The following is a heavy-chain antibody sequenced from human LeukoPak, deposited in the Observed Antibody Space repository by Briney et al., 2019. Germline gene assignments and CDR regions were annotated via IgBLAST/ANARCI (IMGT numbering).Heavy chain of an antibody. CDR3: ARDKDVITFGGVIVLYYFDY. CDR2: ISAYNGNT. D-gene: IGHD3-16*02. CDR1: GYTFTSYG. V-gene: IGHV1-18*01. J-gene: IGHJ4*02. Sequence: ASVKVSCKASGYTFTSYGISWVRQAPGQGLEWMGWISAYNGNTNYAQKLQGRVTMTTDTSTSTAYMELRSLRSDDTAVYYCARDKDVITFGGVIVLYYFDYWGQGTLVTASS.